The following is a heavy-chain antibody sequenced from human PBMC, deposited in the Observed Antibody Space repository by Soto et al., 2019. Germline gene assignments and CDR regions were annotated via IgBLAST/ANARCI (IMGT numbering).Heavy chain of an antibody. CDR2: IDPSDSYT. Sequence: GESLKISCKGSGYSFTSYWISWVRQMPGKGLEWMGRIDPSDSYTNYSPSFQGHVTISADKSISTAYLQWSSLKASDTAMYYCARLLIDLAGTYYYYGMDVWGQGTTVTVSS. CDR1: GYSFTSYW. CDR3: ARLLIDLAGTYYYYGMDV. D-gene: IGHD2-21*01. V-gene: IGHV5-10-1*01. J-gene: IGHJ6*02.